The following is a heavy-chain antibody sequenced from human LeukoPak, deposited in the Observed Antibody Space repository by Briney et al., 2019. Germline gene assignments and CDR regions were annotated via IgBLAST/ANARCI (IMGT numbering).Heavy chain of an antibody. CDR2: NWNGGST. CDR1: GFTFGNYG. V-gene: IGHV3-20*04. D-gene: IGHD2-21*02. Sequence: GGSLRLSCAASGFTFGNYGMSWVRQAPGKGLEWVSGNWNGGSTGYADSVEGRFTISRDNAKNSQYLQMKSLRVEDTALYYCARAQTYGDSRLLLDYWGQGTLVTVSS. CDR3: ARAQTYGDSRLLLDY. J-gene: IGHJ4*02.